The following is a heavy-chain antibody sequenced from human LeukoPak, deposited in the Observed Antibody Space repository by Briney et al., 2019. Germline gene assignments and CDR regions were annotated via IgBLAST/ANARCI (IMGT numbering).Heavy chain of an antibody. CDR2: IYYSGIT. D-gene: IGHD2-21*02. CDR1: DGSITRSSYY. CDR3: ARLRVTTGFDY. V-gene: IGHV4-39*01. J-gene: IGHJ4*02. Sequence: SETLSLTCTVSDGSITRSSYYWGWIRQTPGEGLDWIGSIYYSGITYYNPSLQGRVTMSVDTSKNQLSLKLNSVTVADTAVYYCARLRVTTGFDYWDQGIPVTVSS.